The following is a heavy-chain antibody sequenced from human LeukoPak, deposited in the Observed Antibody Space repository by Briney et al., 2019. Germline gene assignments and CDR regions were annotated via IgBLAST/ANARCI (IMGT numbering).Heavy chain of an antibody. CDR3: ARVEDTAMVTAPDY. J-gene: IGHJ4*02. Sequence: PSETLSLTCTVSGGSISSYYWNWIRQPPGKGLEWLGYIYYSGITNYNPSLKSRVTISLDTSKNQFSLKLTSVTAADTAVYYCARVEDTAMVTAPDYWGQGTLVTVSS. CDR1: GGSISSYY. D-gene: IGHD5-18*01. CDR2: IYYSGIT. V-gene: IGHV4-59*08.